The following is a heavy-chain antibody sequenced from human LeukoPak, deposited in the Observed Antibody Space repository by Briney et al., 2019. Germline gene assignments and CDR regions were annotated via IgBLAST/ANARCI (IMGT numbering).Heavy chain of an antibody. V-gene: IGHV3-21*01. Sequence: GGSLRLSCAASGFTFSSYSMNWVRQAPGKGLEWVSSISSSSSYIYYADSVKGRFTISRDNAKNSLYLQMNSLRAEDTAVYYCAREYSSTGTYCMDVWGQGTTVTVSS. D-gene: IGHD6-19*01. CDR2: ISSSSSYI. CDR3: AREYSSTGTYCMDV. CDR1: GFTFSSYS. J-gene: IGHJ6*02.